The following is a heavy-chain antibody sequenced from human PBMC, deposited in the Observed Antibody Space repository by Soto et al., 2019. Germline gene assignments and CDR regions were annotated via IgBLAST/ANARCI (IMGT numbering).Heavy chain of an antibody. CDR3: ARVVVPTTAPTSNWFDP. D-gene: IGHD1-1*01. J-gene: IGHJ5*02. CDR1: GYTFTTYY. CDR2: INPSGGST. V-gene: IGHV1-46*01. Sequence: ASVKVSCKASGYTFTTYYLHWVRQAPGQGLEWMGIINPSGGSTNYAQRFQGRVTMTSDTSTSTVYMELSSLRADDTAVYYCARVVVPTTAPTSNWFDPWCQGTLVTVSS.